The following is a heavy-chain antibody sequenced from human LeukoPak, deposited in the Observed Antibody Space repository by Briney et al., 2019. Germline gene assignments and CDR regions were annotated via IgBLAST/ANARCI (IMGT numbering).Heavy chain of an antibody. CDR2: IKEDGSEG. D-gene: IGHD5-18*01. J-gene: IGHJ4*02. CDR1: GFSFSSYW. V-gene: IGHV3-7*01. CDR3: ASEGEIAYGYLY. Sequence: GGSLRLSCAASGFSFSSYWMSWVRQAPGKGPVWVANIKEDGSEGYYVDSVKGRFTISRDNAKNSLYLQMNSVRAEDTAVYYCASEGEIAYGYLYWGQGTPVTVSS.